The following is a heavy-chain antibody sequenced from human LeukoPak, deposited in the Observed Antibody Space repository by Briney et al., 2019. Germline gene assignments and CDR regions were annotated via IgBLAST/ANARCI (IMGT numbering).Heavy chain of an antibody. Sequence: ASGTVSFTVSGYTLTELSMHWVRQAPGKGGEWMGGFDLEDGETIYAQKFQGRVTMTEDTSTDTAYMELSSLRSEDTAVYYCATGRGIAAAGPYPYYYYYYMDVWGKGTTVTVSS. CDR2: FDLEDGET. CDR1: GYTLTELS. D-gene: IGHD6-13*01. V-gene: IGHV1-24*01. J-gene: IGHJ6*03. CDR3: ATGRGIAAAGPYPYYYYYYMDV.